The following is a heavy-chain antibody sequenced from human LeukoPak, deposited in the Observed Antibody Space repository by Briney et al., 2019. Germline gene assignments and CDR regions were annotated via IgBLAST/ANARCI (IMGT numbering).Heavy chain of an antibody. V-gene: IGHV1-46*01. CDR3: ARDAMSQLLWFGELSKFDY. D-gene: IGHD3-10*01. Sequence: ASVKVSCKASGYTFTSYYMHWVRQAPGQGLEWMGIINPSGGSTSYAQKFQGRVTMTRDTSTSTVYMELSSLGSEDTAVYYCARDAMSQLLWFGELSKFDYWGQGTLVTVSS. CDR1: GYTFTSYY. CDR2: INPSGGST. J-gene: IGHJ4*02.